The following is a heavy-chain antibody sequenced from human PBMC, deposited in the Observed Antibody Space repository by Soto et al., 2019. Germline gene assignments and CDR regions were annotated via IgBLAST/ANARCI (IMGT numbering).Heavy chain of an antibody. CDR2: ISYDGSNK. V-gene: IGHV3-30*18. CDR1: GFTFSSYG. D-gene: IGHD2-15*01. CDR3: AKDLRYSRQYYYYYGMDV. Sequence: GGSLRLSXAASGFTFSSYGMHWVRQAPGKGLEWVAVISYDGSNKYYADSVKGRFTISRDNSKNTLYLQMNSLRAEDTAVYYCAKDLRYSRQYYYYYGMDVWGQGTTVTVSS. J-gene: IGHJ6*02.